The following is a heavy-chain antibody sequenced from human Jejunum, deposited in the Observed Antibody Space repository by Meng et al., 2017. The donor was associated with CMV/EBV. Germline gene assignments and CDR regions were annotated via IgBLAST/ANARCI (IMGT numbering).Heavy chain of an antibody. CDR1: FTFRTYS. CDR2: IDSSGAYT. D-gene: IGHD1-14*01. Sequence: FTFRTYSMTWVRHAPGKVLESVSLIDSSGAYTYYADSVKGRFTSSRDNAENSLDLQMNSLRVEDTAVYYCARKIAGPNHLKDTLFDYWGQGTLVTVSS. V-gene: IGHV3-21*01. CDR3: ARKIAGPNHLKDTLFDY. J-gene: IGHJ4*02.